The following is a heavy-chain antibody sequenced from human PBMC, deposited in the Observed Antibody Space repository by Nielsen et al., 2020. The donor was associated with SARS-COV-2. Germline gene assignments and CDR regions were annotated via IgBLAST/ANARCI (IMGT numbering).Heavy chain of an antibody. Sequence: SLKISCAASGFTFSSYAMHWVRQAPGKGLEWVSGISWNSGSIGYADSVKGRFTISRDNAKNSLYLQMNSLRAEDTALYYCATAVAGTGNYWGQGTLVTVSS. J-gene: IGHJ4*02. D-gene: IGHD6-19*01. CDR1: GFTFSSYA. CDR2: ISWNSGSI. CDR3: ATAVAGTGNY. V-gene: IGHV3-9*01.